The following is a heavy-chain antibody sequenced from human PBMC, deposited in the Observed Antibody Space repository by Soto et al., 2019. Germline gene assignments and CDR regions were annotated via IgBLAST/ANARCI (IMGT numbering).Heavy chain of an antibody. J-gene: IGHJ4*02. CDR1: GFTFSSYW. Sequence: EVQLVESGGGLVQPGESLTLSCAASGFTFSSYWMHWVRQAPGKGLVWVSRIKVDGSGTYYADSVQGRFTISRDNATCTLDLLMNSLRVEDTAVYFCARADGDRFDGHGYLGRHWGQGPLVSVSS. V-gene: IGHV3-74*01. D-gene: IGHD5-18*01. CDR2: IKVDGSGT. CDR3: ARADGDRFDGHGYLGRH.